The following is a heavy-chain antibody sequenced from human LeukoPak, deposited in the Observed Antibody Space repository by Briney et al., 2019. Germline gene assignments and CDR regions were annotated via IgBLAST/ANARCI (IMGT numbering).Heavy chain of an antibody. CDR3: AKLGEAYCGGDCYSLDY. CDR1: KFTFSRYG. J-gene: IGHJ4*02. D-gene: IGHD2-21*02. V-gene: IGHV3-30*18. Sequence: GGSLRLSCAASKFTFSRYGMYWVRQAPGKGLEWGALISYDGSSKDYADSVKGRFTISRDNSKNTLYLQMNSLRAEDTAVYYCAKLGEAYCGGDCYSLDYWGQGTLVIVSS. CDR2: ISYDGSSK.